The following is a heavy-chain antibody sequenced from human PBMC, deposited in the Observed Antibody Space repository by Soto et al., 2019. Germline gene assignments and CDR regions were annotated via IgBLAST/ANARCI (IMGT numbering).Heavy chain of an antibody. CDR3: AHSRGALMVRGTNWFDP. Sequence: PPLVNPTQTLTLTCTFSGFSLSTSGVGVGWIRQPPGKALEWLALIYWNDDKRYSPSLKSRLTITKDTSKNQVVLTMTNMDPVDTATYYCAHSRGALMVRGTNWFDPWGQGTLVTVSS. J-gene: IGHJ5*02. V-gene: IGHV2-5*01. CDR2: IYWNDDK. D-gene: IGHD3-10*01. CDR1: GFSLSTSGVG.